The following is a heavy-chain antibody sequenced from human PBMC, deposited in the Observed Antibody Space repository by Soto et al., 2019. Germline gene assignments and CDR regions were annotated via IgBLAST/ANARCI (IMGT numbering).Heavy chain of an antibody. J-gene: IGHJ4*02. CDR3: ARHRRPGSSSWYGVDS. CDR2: IYYSGTT. D-gene: IGHD6-13*01. Sequence: ETLSLTCTFSRGSISSDNTYWGWIRQPPEKGLEWIGTIYYSGTTYYNPPLKSRVTMSVDTSKIQFSLKLRSVTAADTAVYYCARHRRPGSSSWYGVDSWGQG. CDR1: RGSISSDNTY. V-gene: IGHV4-39*01.